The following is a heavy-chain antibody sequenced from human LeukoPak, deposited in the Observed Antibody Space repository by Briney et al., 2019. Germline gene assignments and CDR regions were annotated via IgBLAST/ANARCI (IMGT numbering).Heavy chain of an antibody. CDR1: GGSISSGGYY. J-gene: IGHJ4*02. CDR3: ARGFGWYRLNYFDY. D-gene: IGHD6-19*01. Sequence: PSETLSLTCTVSGGSISSGGYYWSWIRQHPGKGLEWIGYIYYSGSTYYNPSLKSRVTISVDTSKNQFSLKLSSVTAADTAVYYCARGFGWYRLNYFDYWGQGTLVTVSS. V-gene: IGHV4-31*03. CDR2: IYYSGST.